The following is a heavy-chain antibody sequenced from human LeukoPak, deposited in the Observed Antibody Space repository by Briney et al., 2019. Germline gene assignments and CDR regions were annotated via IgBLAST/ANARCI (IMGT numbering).Heavy chain of an antibody. V-gene: IGHV4-59*01. CDR1: GGSISSYY. CDR3: ATGGYSYGSYYYMDV. D-gene: IGHD5-18*01. Sequence: SETLSLTCTVSGGSISSYYWSWIRQPPGKGLEWIGYIYYSGSTNYNPSLKSRVTISVDTSKNQFSLKLSSVTAADTAVYYCATGGYSYGSYYYMDVWGKGITVTVSS. J-gene: IGHJ6*03. CDR2: IYYSGST.